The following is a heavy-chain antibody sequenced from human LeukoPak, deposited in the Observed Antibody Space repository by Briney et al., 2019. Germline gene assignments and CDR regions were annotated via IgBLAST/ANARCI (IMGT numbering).Heavy chain of an antibody. CDR3: ARDWSGSGWGSRAFDI. J-gene: IGHJ3*02. Sequence: GGSLRLSCAASGFTFTSYGMHRVRQAPGKGLEWVAVIWYDGSNKYYADSVKSRFTISRDNSKNTLYLQMNSLRAEDTAVYYCARDWSGSGWGSRAFDIWGQGTMVTVSS. D-gene: IGHD6-19*01. CDR1: GFTFTSYG. CDR2: IWYDGSNK. V-gene: IGHV3-33*01.